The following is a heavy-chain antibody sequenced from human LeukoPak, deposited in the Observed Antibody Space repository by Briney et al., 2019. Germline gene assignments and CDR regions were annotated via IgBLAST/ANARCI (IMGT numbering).Heavy chain of an antibody. V-gene: IGHV3-53*01. Sequence: GGSLRLSCAASGFTVSTDHMSWDRQAPGKGLEWVAVSYSSGSTHYAESVKGRFTISRDNSQNTLSLQMNSLRAEDTAVYYCARVWELSFDYWGQGSLVTVSS. J-gene: IGHJ4*02. CDR3: ARVWELSFDY. CDR2: SYSSGST. CDR1: GFTVSTDH. D-gene: IGHD1-26*01.